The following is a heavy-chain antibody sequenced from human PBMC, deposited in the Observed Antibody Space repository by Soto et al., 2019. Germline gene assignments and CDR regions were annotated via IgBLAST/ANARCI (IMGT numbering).Heavy chain of an antibody. CDR3: XXXXXXXXXXXXXYGLDV. J-gene: IGHJ6*02. CDR1: GFFLSNNW. Sequence: QVQLVESGGGWVKPGESLRLSCIGSGFFLSNNWMTWIRQAPGKGLEWVSYISASGDYTIYADSLKGRFTISRDNARXXXXXXXXXXXXXXXXXXXXXXXXXXXXXXXXXYGLDVWGQGTTVIVSS. CDR2: ISASGDYT. V-gene: IGHV3-11*05. D-gene: IGHD3-10*01.